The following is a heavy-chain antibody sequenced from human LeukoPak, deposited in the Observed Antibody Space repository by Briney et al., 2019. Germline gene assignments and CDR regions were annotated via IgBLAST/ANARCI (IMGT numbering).Heavy chain of an antibody. V-gene: IGHV3-20*04. D-gene: IGHD1/OR15-1a*01. J-gene: IGHJ4*02. CDR3: ARDLSSNWNNLAY. Sequence: GGSLRLSCEDSGFTLADYGLSWVRHAPGKGLEWVAGINWSGDNTFYADSVKGRFTISRDNTKKTLYLQMNNLRGEDTATYYCARDLSSNWNNLAYWGQGTLVTVSS. CDR1: GFTLADYG. CDR2: INWSGDNT.